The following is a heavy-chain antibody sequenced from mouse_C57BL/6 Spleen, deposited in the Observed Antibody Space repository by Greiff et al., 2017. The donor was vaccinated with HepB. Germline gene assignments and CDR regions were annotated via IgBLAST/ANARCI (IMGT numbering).Heavy chain of an antibody. J-gene: IGHJ4*01. CDR3: ARRFPLYAMDY. D-gene: IGHD6-1*01. V-gene: IGHV1-18*01. CDR2: INPNNGGT. Sequence: VHVKQSGPELVKPGASVKIPCKASGYTFTDYNMDWVKQSHGKSLEWIGDINPNNGGTIYNQKFKGKATLTVDKSSSTAYMELRSLTSEDTAVYYCARRFPLYAMDYWGQGTSVTVSS. CDR1: GYTFTDYN.